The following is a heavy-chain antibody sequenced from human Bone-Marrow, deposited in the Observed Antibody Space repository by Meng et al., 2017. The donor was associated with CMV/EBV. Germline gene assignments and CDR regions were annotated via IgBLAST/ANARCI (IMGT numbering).Heavy chain of an antibody. V-gene: IGHV3-7*01. CDR2: IKQDGSEK. J-gene: IGHJ6*02. Sequence: GGSLRLSCAASGFTFSDYYMNWVRQAPGKGLEWVANIKQDGSEKSYVDSVKGRFTISRDNAKNSLYLQMNSLRAEDTAVYYCARDKRIPRKGYYYYYYGMDVWGQGTTVTVSS. CDR3: ARDKRIPRKGYYYYYYGMDV. CDR1: GFTFSDYY. D-gene: IGHD2-15*01.